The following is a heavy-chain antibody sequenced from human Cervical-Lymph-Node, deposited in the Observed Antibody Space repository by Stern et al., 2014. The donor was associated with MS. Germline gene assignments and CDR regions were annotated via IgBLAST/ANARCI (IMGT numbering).Heavy chain of an antibody. V-gene: IGHV4-59*01. CDR2: IHRSGTT. J-gene: IGHJ3*01. Sequence: VQLQESGPGLVKPSETLSLTCTVSGGSISSYYWTWIRQPPGMGLEWIGHIHRSGTTKYNPSLKSRVTISVDTSKNHFSLKLSSVTAADTAVYYCARTFGAEGAFDVWGQGTMVTVSS. CDR1: GGSISSYY. CDR3: ARTFGAEGAFDV. D-gene: IGHD3-16*01.